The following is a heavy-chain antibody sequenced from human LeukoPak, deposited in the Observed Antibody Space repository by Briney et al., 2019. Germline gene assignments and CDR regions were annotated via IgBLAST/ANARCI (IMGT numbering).Heavy chain of an antibody. CDR1: GYTFTSYA. J-gene: IGHJ4*02. CDR3: ARVWVFGGVIVIPFDY. Sequence: ASVTVSCKASGYTFTSYAMHWVRQAPGQRLEWMGWINAGNGNTKYSQKFQGRVTITRDTSASTAYMELSSLRSEDTAVYYCARVWVFGGVIVIPFDYWGQGTLVTVSS. V-gene: IGHV1-3*01. CDR2: INAGNGNT. D-gene: IGHD3-16*02.